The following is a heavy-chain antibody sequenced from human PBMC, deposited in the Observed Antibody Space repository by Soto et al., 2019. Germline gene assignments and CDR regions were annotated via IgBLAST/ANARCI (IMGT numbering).Heavy chain of an antibody. CDR1: GFTLSSYA. CDR2: ISGSGGTT. Sequence: GGSLRLSCAASGFTLSSYAMSWVRQAPGKGLEWVSGISGSGGTTYYTDSVKGRFTISRDNSNNTLYLQMNSLRAEDTAVYYCAKDDWQQLVRSVDYWGQGTLVTVSS. J-gene: IGHJ4*02. CDR3: AKDDWQQLVRSVDY. D-gene: IGHD6-13*01. V-gene: IGHV3-23*01.